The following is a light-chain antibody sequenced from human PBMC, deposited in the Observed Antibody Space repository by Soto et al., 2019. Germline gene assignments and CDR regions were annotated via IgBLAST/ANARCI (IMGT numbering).Light chain of an antibody. CDR2: LGS. V-gene: IGKV2-28*01. Sequence: DIVMTRSPLSLPVTPGEPASISCRSSQSLLSSNGYNYLDWYVQKPGQSPQLLIYLGSTRSSGVADRFSGSGSGTDFTLTISRVEAEDVGVYYCMQTLQTRTFGQGTKVEIK. CDR3: MQTLQTRT. J-gene: IGKJ1*01. CDR1: QSLLSSNGYNY.